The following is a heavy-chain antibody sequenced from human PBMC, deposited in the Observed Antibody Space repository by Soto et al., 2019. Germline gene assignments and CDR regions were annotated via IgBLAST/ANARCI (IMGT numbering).Heavy chain of an antibody. CDR1: GGSFSGYY. V-gene: IGHV4-34*01. Sequence: SETLSLTCAVYGGSFSGYYWSWIRQPPGKGLEWFGEINHSGSTNYNPSLKSRVTISVDTSKNQFSLKLSSVTAADTAVYYCARGAYYYDSSGYYVHYFDYWGQGTLVTVSS. CDR2: INHSGST. J-gene: IGHJ4*02. CDR3: ARGAYYYDSSGYYVHYFDY. D-gene: IGHD3-22*01.